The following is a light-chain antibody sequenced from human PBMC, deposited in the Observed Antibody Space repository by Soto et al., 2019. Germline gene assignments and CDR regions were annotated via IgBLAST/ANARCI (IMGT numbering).Light chain of an antibody. CDR2: GAS. J-gene: IGKJ4*01. CDR1: QSVSSN. Sequence: EIVMTQSPATLSVSQGERATLSCRASQSVSSNLAWYQQKPGQAPRLLIYGASTRATGIPARFSGSGSGTEFTLTISSLQSEDFAVYYCQQYSNWPLTFGGGTKVDIK. CDR3: QQYSNWPLT. V-gene: IGKV3-15*01.